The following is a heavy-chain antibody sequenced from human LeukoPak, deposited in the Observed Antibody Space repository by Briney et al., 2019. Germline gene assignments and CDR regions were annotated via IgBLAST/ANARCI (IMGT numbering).Heavy chain of an antibody. CDR3: ARPIPGGGGWYYFDY. V-gene: IGHV3-74*01. Sequence: PGGSLRLSCAASGFTFSSYWMHWVRQAPGKGLVWVSRINSDGSSTSYADSVKGRFTISRDNAKNTLYLQMNSLRAEDTAVYYCARPIPGGGGWYYFDYWGQGTLVTVSS. D-gene: IGHD6-19*01. J-gene: IGHJ4*02. CDR1: GFTFSSYW. CDR2: INSDGSST.